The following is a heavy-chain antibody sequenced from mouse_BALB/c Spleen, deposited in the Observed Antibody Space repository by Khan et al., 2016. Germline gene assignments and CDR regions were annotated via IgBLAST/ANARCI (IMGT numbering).Heavy chain of an antibody. V-gene: IGHV7-3*02. J-gene: IGHJ4*01. D-gene: IGHD2-4*01. Sequence: EVELVESGGGLVQPGGSLRLSCATSGFTFTAYYMSWVRQPPGKALEWLGFIRNKANGYTTEYSASVKGRFTLSRDNSESILDLQMNTLRSEDSATYYCARDRGRLRGAMDYWGQGTSDTVSS. CDR1: GFTFTAYY. CDR2: IRNKANGYTT. CDR3: ARDRGRLRGAMDY.